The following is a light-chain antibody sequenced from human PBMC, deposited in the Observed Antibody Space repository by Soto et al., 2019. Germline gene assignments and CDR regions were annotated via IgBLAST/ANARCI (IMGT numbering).Light chain of an antibody. CDR3: QQYVSSPRT. CDR2: GAS. CDR1: QIVYNGY. J-gene: IGKJ1*01. V-gene: IGKV3-20*01. Sequence: ENALTQSPGTLSLSPGESATLSCRASQIVYNGYLAWYQQKPGQPPRLLIFGASTRASGVPDRFSGSESGTDFTLTINRLQPEDFAVYYCQQYVSSPRTFGQGTRVEIK.